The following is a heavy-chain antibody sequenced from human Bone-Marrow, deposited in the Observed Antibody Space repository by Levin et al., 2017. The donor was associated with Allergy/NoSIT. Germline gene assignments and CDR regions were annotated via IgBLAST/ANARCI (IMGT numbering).Heavy chain of an antibody. CDR1: GFTFNSYW. Sequence: GGSLRLSCAASGFTFNSYWMTWVRQAPGKGLEWVANINQDGSEEYFVDSVKGRFTISRDNAKDSLYLQMNSLRAEDPAVYYCARDSPHTGRTGSHDYWGQGTLVTVSS. CDR2: INQDGSEE. V-gene: IGHV3-7*01. J-gene: IGHJ4*02. D-gene: IGHD1-14*01. CDR3: ARDSPHTGRTGSHDY.